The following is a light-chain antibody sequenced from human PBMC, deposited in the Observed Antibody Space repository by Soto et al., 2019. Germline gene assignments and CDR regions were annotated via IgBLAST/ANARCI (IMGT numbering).Light chain of an antibody. CDR2: LGS. Sequence: DIVMTQSPLSLPVTPGEPASISCRSSQSLLHSNGRNYLDWYLQKPGQSPQLLIYLGSNRASGVPDKFTGSGAGTDFKLEISRVEAEDVCVYYCMQSLQTPLTFGGGTRVEIK. CDR1: QSLLHSNGRNY. J-gene: IGKJ4*01. CDR3: MQSLQTPLT. V-gene: IGKV2-28*01.